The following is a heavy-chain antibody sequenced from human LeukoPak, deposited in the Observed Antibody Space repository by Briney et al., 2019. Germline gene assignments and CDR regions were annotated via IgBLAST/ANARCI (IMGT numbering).Heavy chain of an antibody. J-gene: IGHJ4*02. CDR2: ISSSSSYI. D-gene: IGHD3-22*01. Sequence: GGSLRLSCAASGFTFSTYFMNWVRQAPGKGLEWVSSISSSSSYIYYADSVKGRFTISRDNAKNSLYLQMNSLRADDTAVYYCAREVKSSGYYYPFDYWGQGTLVTVSS. CDR1: GFTFSTYF. V-gene: IGHV3-21*01. CDR3: AREVKSSGYYYPFDY.